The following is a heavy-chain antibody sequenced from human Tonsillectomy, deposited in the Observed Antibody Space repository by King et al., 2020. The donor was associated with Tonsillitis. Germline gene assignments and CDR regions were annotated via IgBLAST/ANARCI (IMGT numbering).Heavy chain of an antibody. Sequence: QLVQSGAEVKKPGASVKVSCKTSGYTFTSYYMHWVRQAPGQGLEWMGIINPRGGSTSYAQKFQDRVTMTRDTSTSTVYMELSSLRSEDTAVYYCARDWACDYGDSIVDYWGQGTLVTVSS. CDR1: GYTFTSYY. V-gene: IGHV1-46*01. CDR2: INPRGGST. D-gene: IGHD4-17*01. CDR3: ARDWACDYGDSIVDY. J-gene: IGHJ4*02.